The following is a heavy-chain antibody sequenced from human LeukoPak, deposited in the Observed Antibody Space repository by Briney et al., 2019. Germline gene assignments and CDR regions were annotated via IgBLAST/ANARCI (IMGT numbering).Heavy chain of an antibody. CDR3: ARAITLSRSPAY. CDR1: GFAFSSLY. CDR2: INIDGSST. D-gene: IGHD1-14*01. Sequence: GGSLRLSCAASGFAFSSLYMHWVRQAPGKGLVWVSRINIDGSSTTYADSVKGRFTISRDNTTNTLYLQMNSLRAEDTAVYYCARAITLSRSPAYWGQGTLVTVSS. V-gene: IGHV3-74*01. J-gene: IGHJ4*02.